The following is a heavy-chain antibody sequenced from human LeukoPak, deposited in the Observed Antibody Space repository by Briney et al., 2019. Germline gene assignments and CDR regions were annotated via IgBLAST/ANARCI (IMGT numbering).Heavy chain of an antibody. J-gene: IGHJ4*02. D-gene: IGHD6-13*01. Sequence: GGSLRLSCAATGFSVSTNYMSWVRQAPGKGLEWVSLIYSDGTTYYADSVKGRFTTSRDNAKNSLYLQMNGLRAEDTAVYYCARHLRAHSSSLFFDYWGQGTLVTVSS. V-gene: IGHV3-53*01. CDR2: IYSDGTT. CDR1: GFSVSTNY. CDR3: ARHLRAHSSSLFFDY.